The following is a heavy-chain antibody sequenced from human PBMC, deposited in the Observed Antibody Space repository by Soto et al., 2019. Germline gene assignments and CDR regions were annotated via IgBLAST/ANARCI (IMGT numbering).Heavy chain of an antibody. CDR3: ARGLGSCSGGSCYASPPVLYYYYGMDV. D-gene: IGHD2-15*01. Sequence: GGSLRLSCAASGFTFSSYGMHWVRQAPGKGLEWVAVIWYDGSNKYYADSVKGRFTISRDNSKNTLYLQMNSLRAEDTAVYYCARGLGSCSGGSCYASPPVLYYYYGMDVWGQGTTVTVSS. CDR2: IWYDGSNK. V-gene: IGHV3-33*01. CDR1: GFTFSSYG. J-gene: IGHJ6*02.